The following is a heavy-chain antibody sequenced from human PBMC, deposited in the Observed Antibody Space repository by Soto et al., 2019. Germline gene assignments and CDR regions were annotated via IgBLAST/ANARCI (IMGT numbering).Heavy chain of an antibody. CDR3: ARAAVKLGATLFDS. V-gene: IGHV4-34*01. Sequence: KASETLSLTCTVSGGSLRGHYWSWIRQPPEKGLEWIGEINHSGFTNYNPTLKSRVTISRDASKNQFSLRLSSMTAADSAVYFCARAAVKLGATLFDSWGQGTLVTVSS. J-gene: IGHJ4*02. D-gene: IGHD1-26*01. CDR1: GGSLRGHY. CDR2: INHSGFT.